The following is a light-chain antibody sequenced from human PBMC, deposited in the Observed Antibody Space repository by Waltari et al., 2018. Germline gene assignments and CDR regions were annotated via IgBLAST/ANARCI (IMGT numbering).Light chain of an antibody. CDR1: RLRSYY. CDR3: NSRDSSGNHLGVV. Sequence: SSELTQDPAVSVALGQTVRITCQGDRLRSYYATWYPQKPGQAPVLVIYGKNNRPSGIPDRFSGSSSGNTASLTITGAQAEDEADYYCNSRDSSGNHLGVVFGGGTKLTVL. V-gene: IGLV3-19*01. CDR2: GKN. J-gene: IGLJ2*01.